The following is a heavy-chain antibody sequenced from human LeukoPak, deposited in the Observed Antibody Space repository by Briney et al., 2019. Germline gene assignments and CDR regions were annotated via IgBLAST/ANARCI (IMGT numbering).Heavy chain of an antibody. CDR2: IYYSGST. Sequence: SETLSLTCTDSGGSISSYYWSWIRQPPGKGLEWIGYIYYSGSTNYNPSLKSRVTISVDTSKNQFSLKLSSVTAADTAVYYCARDQNYYAFDIWGQGTMVTVSS. V-gene: IGHV4-59*01. D-gene: IGHD1-7*01. J-gene: IGHJ3*02. CDR3: ARDQNYYAFDI. CDR1: GGSISSYY.